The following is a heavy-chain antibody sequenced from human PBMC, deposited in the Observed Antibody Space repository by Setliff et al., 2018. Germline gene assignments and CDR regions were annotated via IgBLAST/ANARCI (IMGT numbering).Heavy chain of an antibody. V-gene: IGHV4-61*09. CDR2: IYTSWST. Sequence: SETLSLTCTVSDDSISSRHYYWSWIRQPAGKGLEWLGQIYTSWSTNYNPSLQSRVTISIDTSKDQFSLKLISMTAADTAVYYCARGRNIAARLLDSWGQGTLVTVSS. CDR3: ARGRNIAARLLDS. J-gene: IGHJ4*02. CDR1: DDSISSRHYY. D-gene: IGHD6-6*01.